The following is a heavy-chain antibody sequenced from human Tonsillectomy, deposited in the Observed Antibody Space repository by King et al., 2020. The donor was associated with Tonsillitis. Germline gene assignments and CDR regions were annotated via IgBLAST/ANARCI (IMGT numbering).Heavy chain of an antibody. CDR2: IYYSGST. CDR3: ASGYSYGATTEDY. V-gene: IGHV4-30-4*07. Sequence: QLQESGPGLVKPSQTLSLTCAVSGGSISSGGYSWSWIRQPPGKGLEWIGYIYYSGSTYYNPSLKSRVTISVDTSKNQFSLKLSSVTAADTAVYYCASGYSYGATTEDYWGQGTLVTVSS. D-gene: IGHD5-18*01. CDR1: GGSISSGGYS. J-gene: IGHJ4*02.